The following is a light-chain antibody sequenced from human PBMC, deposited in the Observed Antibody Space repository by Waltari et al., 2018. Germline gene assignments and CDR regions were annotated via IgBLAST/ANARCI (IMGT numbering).Light chain of an antibody. V-gene: IGLV2-14*03. CDR3: SSYTSHTTRV. Sequence: QAVLTQPASVSASLGQSITISCTGTSSDVGDNDYVSWYQQHPGKAPKLMIFDVSNRPSGVSARFSGSRSGNTASLTISGLQAEDEADYYCSSYTSHTTRVFGGGTELTVL. J-gene: IGLJ2*01. CDR2: DVS. CDR1: SSDVGDNDY.